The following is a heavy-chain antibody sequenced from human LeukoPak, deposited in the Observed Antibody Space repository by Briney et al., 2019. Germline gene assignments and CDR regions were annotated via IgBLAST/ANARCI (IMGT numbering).Heavy chain of an antibody. CDR2: IYHSGST. J-gene: IGHJ4*02. Sequence: PSETLSLTCAVSGGSIISSNWWSWVRQPPGKGLEWIGEIYHSGSTNYNPSLKSRVTISVGKSKSQFSLELTSVIAADTALYYCARGGYCSSTSCYVFDSWGQGTLVTVSS. V-gene: IGHV4-4*02. CDR1: GGSIISSNW. CDR3: ARGGYCSSTSCYVFDS. D-gene: IGHD2-2*01.